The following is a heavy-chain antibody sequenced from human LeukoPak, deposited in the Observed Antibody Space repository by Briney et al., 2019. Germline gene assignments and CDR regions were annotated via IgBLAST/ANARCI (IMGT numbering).Heavy chain of an antibody. CDR3: ARGDMIVVVSDFDY. CDR1: GYTFTGYY. J-gene: IGHJ4*02. V-gene: IGHV1-2*06. Sequence: ASVKVSCKASGYTFTGYYMHWVRQAPGQGLEWMGRINPNSGGTNYAQKFQGRVTMTGDTSISTAYMELSRLRSDDTAVYYCARGDMIVVVSDFDYWGQGTLVTVSS. CDR2: INPNSGGT. D-gene: IGHD3-22*01.